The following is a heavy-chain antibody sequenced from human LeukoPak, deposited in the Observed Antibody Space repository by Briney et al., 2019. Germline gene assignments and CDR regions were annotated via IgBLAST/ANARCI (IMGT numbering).Heavy chain of an antibody. Sequence: PGGSVRLSCAASGFTFSSYAMSWVRQAPGKGLEWVSAISGSGGPTYYADSVKGRFTISRENSKNTLYLQVSSLRAEDTAVYYCSRGTPRDGYEYWGQGTLVTVSS. D-gene: IGHD5-24*01. CDR1: GFTFSSYA. J-gene: IGHJ4*02. CDR3: SRGTPRDGYEY. V-gene: IGHV3-23*01. CDR2: ISGSGGPT.